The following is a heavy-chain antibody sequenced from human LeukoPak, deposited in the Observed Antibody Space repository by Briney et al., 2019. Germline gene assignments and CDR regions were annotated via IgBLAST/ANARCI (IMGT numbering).Heavy chain of an antibody. J-gene: IGHJ4*02. CDR2: ISGRGGDI. D-gene: IGHD3-22*01. CDR3: AKGLDVVVLTYYFDY. CDR1: GFKFSHYG. Sequence: PGGSLRLSCAAAGFKFSHYGMSWVRQAPGKGLEWVSTISGRGGDIDYVDSVKGRFTISRDNSKNMVYLQMNNLRAEDTAVYYCAKGLDVVVLTYYFDYWGQGTLVTVSS. V-gene: IGHV3-23*01.